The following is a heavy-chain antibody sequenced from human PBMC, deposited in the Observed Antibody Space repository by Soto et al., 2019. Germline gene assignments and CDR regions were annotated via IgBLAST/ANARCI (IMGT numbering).Heavy chain of an antibody. D-gene: IGHD3-10*01. Sequence: PSETLSLTCSVSGVSVNITNNYWSWIRQPPGKGLEWIGYISYSENTNYNSSLQSRVSISVDKSKNQFSMKLSSVTAADTAIYYCARNQGFLRVFDPWSQGTLVTVSS. V-gene: IGHV4-61*01. CDR2: ISYSENT. CDR1: GVSVNITNNY. J-gene: IGHJ5*02. CDR3: ARNQGFLRVFDP.